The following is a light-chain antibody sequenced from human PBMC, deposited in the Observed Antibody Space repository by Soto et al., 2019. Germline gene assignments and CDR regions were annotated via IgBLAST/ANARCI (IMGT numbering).Light chain of an antibody. Sequence: SVLTQPPSASGTPGQRVTISCSGGSSNIGTNTVNWYRQLPGTAPKLVIFGDNQRPSGVPDRFSGSKSGTSASLAISGLQSEDEADYYCAAWDGSLNNVLFGGGTKLTVL. CDR2: GDN. CDR1: SSNIGTNT. J-gene: IGLJ2*01. CDR3: AAWDGSLNNVL. V-gene: IGLV1-44*01.